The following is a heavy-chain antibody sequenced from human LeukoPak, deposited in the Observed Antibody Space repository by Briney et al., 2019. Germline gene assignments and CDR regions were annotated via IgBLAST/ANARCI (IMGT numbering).Heavy chain of an antibody. D-gene: IGHD1-14*01. CDR3: AKDLTWNQADY. Sequence: GGSLRLSCAASGFTFSSYGMHWVRQAPGKGLVWVSRINTDGSRINYADSVKDRFTISRDNAKNTLYLQMNSLRVEDTAVYYCAKDLTWNQADYWGQGTLVTVSS. V-gene: IGHV3-74*01. J-gene: IGHJ4*02. CDR2: INTDGSRI. CDR1: GFTFSSYG.